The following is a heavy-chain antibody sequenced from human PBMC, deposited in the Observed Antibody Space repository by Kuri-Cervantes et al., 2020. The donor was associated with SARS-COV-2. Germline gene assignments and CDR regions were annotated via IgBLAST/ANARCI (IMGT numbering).Heavy chain of an antibody. CDR2: IFSNDEK. J-gene: IGHJ4*02. D-gene: IGHD6-13*01. Sequence: SGPTLVKPTETLTLTCTVSGFSLSNARMGVCWIRQPPGKALEWLAHIFSNDEKSYSTSLKSRLTISKDTSKSQVVLTMTNMDPVDTATYYCAHRQNSIAAAGLDYWGQGTLVTVSS. CDR1: GFSLSNARMG. V-gene: IGHV2-26*01. CDR3: AHRQNSIAAAGLDY.